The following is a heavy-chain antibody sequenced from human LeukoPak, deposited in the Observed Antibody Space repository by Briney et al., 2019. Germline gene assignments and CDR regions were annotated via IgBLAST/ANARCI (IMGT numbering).Heavy chain of an antibody. V-gene: IGHV3-23*01. J-gene: IGHJ4*02. CDR2: ISGSAGGT. CDR3: ASDRRDGYEGRAYFDC. Sequence: GGSLRLSCAASGFTFSSYAMSWVRQTPGKGLEWVSGISGSAGGTYYADSVKGRFTISRDNSKNTLYLQMNSLRAEDTAVYYCASDRRDGYEGRAYFDCWGQGTLVTVSS. CDR1: GFTFSSYA. D-gene: IGHD5-24*01.